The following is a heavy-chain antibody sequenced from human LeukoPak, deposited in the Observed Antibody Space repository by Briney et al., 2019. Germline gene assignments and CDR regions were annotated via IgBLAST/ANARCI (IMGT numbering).Heavy chain of an antibody. CDR1: GFTFSSYT. J-gene: IGHJ5*02. V-gene: IGHV3-48*04. CDR3: ARAGYGGSTTGWFDP. Sequence: GGSLRLSCAASGFTFSSYTMNWVRQAPGKGLEWVSYTSSSSSTIYYAESVKGRFTISRDNAKNSLYLQLNSLRAEDTAVYYCARAGYGGSTTGWFDPWGQGTLVTVSS. D-gene: IGHD4-23*01. CDR2: TSSSSSTI.